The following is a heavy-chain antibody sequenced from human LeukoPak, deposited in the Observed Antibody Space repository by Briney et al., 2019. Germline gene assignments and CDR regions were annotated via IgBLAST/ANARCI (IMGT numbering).Heavy chain of an antibody. CDR3: ASNTGTVFDY. D-gene: IGHD7-27*01. V-gene: IGHV4-61*05. Sequence: TSETLSLTCTVSGVSISSSNSYWGWIRQPPGKGLEWIGYIYYSGSTNYNPSLKSRVTISVDTSKNQFSLKLSSVTAADTAVYYCASNTGTVFDYWGQGALVTVSS. CDR1: GVSISSSNSY. CDR2: IYYSGST. J-gene: IGHJ4*02.